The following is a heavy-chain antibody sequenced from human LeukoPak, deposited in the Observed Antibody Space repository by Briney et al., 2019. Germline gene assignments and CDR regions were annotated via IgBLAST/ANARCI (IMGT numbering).Heavy chain of an antibody. D-gene: IGHD6-13*01. V-gene: IGHV4-31*03. J-gene: IGHJ4*02. Sequence: SETLSLTCTVSGGSISSGGYYWSWIRQHPGKGLEWIGYIYYSGSTYYNPSLKSRLTISVDTSKNQFSLKLSSVTAADTAVYYCARGASSSWIYYFDYWGQGTLVTVSS. CDR2: IYYSGST. CDR1: GGSISSGGYY. CDR3: ARGASSSWIYYFDY.